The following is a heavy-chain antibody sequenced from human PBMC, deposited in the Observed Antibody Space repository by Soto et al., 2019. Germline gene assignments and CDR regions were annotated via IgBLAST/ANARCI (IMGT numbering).Heavy chain of an antibody. V-gene: IGHV4-38-2*01. CDR1: GYSISSGYY. J-gene: IGHJ5*02. Sequence: SETLSLTCAVSGYSISSGYYWGWLRQPPGKGLEWIGSIYHGVSTYYNPSLNSRVTLSIDMTNNHVSLILNSVTAADTAVYYCARVGPWVPYYYDSSPYTFENWFDPWGPGTMVTVSS. CDR2: IYHGVST. CDR3: ARVGPWVPYYYDSSPYTFENWFDP. D-gene: IGHD3-22*01.